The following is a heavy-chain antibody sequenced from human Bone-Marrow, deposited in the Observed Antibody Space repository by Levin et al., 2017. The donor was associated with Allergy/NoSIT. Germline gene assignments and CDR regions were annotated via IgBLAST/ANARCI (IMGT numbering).Heavy chain of an antibody. CDR2: IAAYNLKT. Sequence: GGSLRLSCKTSGYTFTSYIVSWVRQAPGQGLEWLGWIAAYNLKTNYAERFQGGVSMTIDTFTSTAFMELRSLKSDDTAVYYCGRVQGCGGDCYGSDYWGQGTLVTVPS. CDR3: GRVQGCGGDCYGSDY. D-gene: IGHD2-21*02. V-gene: IGHV1-18*01. CDR1: GYTFTSYI. J-gene: IGHJ4*02.